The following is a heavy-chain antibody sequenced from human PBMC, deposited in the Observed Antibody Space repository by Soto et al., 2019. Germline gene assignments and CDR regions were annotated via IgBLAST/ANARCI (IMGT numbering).Heavy chain of an antibody. CDR3: ARDVEKYGWFDP. D-gene: IGHD2-2*01. J-gene: IGHJ5*02. CDR1: GGSISNSY. CDR2: IYYSGFT. V-gene: IGHV4-59*12. Sequence: KTSETLSLTCNVSGGSISNSYWTWIRQPPGKRLEWIGYIYYSGFTTYNPSLKSRVTMSIDTSKSQFSLKLRSVTSADTAVYYCARDVEKYGWFDPWGQGTLVTVSS.